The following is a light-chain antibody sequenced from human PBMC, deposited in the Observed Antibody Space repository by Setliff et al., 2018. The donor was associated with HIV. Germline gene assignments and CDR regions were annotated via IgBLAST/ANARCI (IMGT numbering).Light chain of an antibody. CDR2: DVT. V-gene: IGLV2-14*03. J-gene: IGLJ3*02. CDR1: SSDIGGYNY. Sequence: QSVLTQPRSVSGSPGQSITISCTGTSSDIGGYNYVSWYQQLPGNTPKLLIYDVTNRPSGVPDRFSGSKSANTASLTISGLQAEDEADYYCSSFTSSKALLFGGGTKVTVL. CDR3: SSFTSSKALL.